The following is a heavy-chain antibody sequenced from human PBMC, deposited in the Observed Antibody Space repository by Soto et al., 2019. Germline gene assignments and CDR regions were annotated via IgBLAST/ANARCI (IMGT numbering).Heavy chain of an antibody. J-gene: IGHJ3*02. CDR1: GYTFTGYY. CDR2: INPNSGGT. CDR3: ALATNDAFDI. V-gene: IGHV1-2*04. Sequence: ASVKVSCKASGYTFTGYYMHWVRQAPGQGLEWMGWINPNSGGTNYAQKFQGWVTTTRDTSISTAYMELSRLRSDDTAVYYCALATNDAFDIWGQGTMVTVSS. D-gene: IGHD1-26*01.